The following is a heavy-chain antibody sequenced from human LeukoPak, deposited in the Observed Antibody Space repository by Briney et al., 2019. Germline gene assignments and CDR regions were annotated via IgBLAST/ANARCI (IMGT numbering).Heavy chain of an antibody. Sequence: GGSLRLSCAASGFTFSSYAMSWVRQAPGKGLEWVSGISGSGGSRYYADSVKGRFTISRDNSKNTLYLQMDSLRGEDTAVYYCAKGFQIYYSEYWGQGSLVTVSS. CDR1: GFTFSSYA. CDR3: AKGFQIYYSEY. CDR2: ISGSGGSR. D-gene: IGHD3-10*01. J-gene: IGHJ4*02. V-gene: IGHV3-23*01.